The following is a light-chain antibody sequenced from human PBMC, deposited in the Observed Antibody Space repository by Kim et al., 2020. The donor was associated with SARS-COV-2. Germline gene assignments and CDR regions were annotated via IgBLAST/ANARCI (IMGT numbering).Light chain of an antibody. J-gene: IGKJ1*01. V-gene: IGKV1-5*03. CDR1: QSIVTW. CDR3: HQYNSLWT. CDR2: KAS. Sequence: DIQMTQSPSTLSAFVGERVTITCRASQSIVTWLAWYQQKPGKAPKLLISKASSLDSGVPSRFSGSGSGTEFTLTISSLQPDDSATYYCHQYNSLWTLGQGTKVDIK.